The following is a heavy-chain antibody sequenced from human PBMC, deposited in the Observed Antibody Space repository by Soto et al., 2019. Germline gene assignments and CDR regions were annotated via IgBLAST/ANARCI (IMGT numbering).Heavy chain of an antibody. CDR3: ARGSGYYYWDDY. CDR1: GYTFTSYA. V-gene: IGHV1-3*05. CDR2: INAGNGNT. J-gene: IGHJ4*02. D-gene: IGHD3-22*01. Sequence: QVQLVQSGAEEKKPGASVKVSCKASGYTFTSYAMHWVRQAPGQRLEWMGWINAGNGNTKYSQKVQGRVTITSDTSASTAYMELSSLRCEDTAVYYCARGSGYYYWDDYWGQGTLVTVSS.